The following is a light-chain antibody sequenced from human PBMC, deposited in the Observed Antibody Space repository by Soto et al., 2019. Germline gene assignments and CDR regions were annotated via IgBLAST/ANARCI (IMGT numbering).Light chain of an antibody. CDR1: QTVSSNY. J-gene: IGKJ5*01. Sequence: EIILTQSPDTLSLSPGERATLSCRASQTVSSNYLAWCHQRPGQAPRLLIYGASTRAAGIPDRFSGSGSGTDFNLTITRLEPEDSAVYFCQQYTGPPTTFGQGTRLEIK. CDR3: QQYTGPPTT. V-gene: IGKV3-20*01. CDR2: GAS.